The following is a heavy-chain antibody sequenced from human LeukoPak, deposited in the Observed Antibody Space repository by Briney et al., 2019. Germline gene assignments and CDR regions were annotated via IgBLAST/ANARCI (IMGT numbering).Heavy chain of an antibody. CDR2: IRYDGSNK. CDR3: AKADRTIFGVVIRGYYFDY. CDR1: GFTFSSYW. D-gene: IGHD3-3*01. Sequence: GGSLRLSCAASGFTFSSYWMSWVRQAPGKGLEWVAFIRYDGSNKYYADSVKGRFTISRDNSKNTLYLQMNSLRAEDTAVYYCAKADRTIFGVVIRGYYFDYWGQGTLVTVSS. J-gene: IGHJ4*02. V-gene: IGHV3-30*02.